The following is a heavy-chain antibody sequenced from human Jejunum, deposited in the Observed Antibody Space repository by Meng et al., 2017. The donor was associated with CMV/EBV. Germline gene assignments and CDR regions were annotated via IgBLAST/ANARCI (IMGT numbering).Heavy chain of an antibody. D-gene: IGHD3-10*01. V-gene: IGHV4-31*03. CDR1: GGSISSGGYY. CDR3: ARASYGSGSPLGESWFDP. J-gene: IGHJ5*02. CDR2: IHSSGST. Sequence: GHLGESGPGLVKPSQTLSLTCTVSGGSISSGGYYWSWIRQHPGKGLEWIGYIHSSGSTYYNPSLRSRLTISVDTSKNQFSLKLSSVTAADTAVYYCARASYGSGSPLGESWFDPWGQGTPVTVSS.